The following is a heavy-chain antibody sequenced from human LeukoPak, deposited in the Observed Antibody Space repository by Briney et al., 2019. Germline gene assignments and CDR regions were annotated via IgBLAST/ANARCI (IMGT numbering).Heavy chain of an antibody. D-gene: IGHD6-13*01. V-gene: IGHV3-53*01. CDR1: GFTVSNNY. CDR3: ARGSAASGFDP. CDR2: IYSGGST. Sequence: PGGSPRLSCAASGFTVSNNYMSWVRQAPGKGLEWVSVIYSGGSTYYADSVKGRFTISRDNSKNTLFLQMNSLRAEDTAVYYCARGSAASGFDPWGQGTLVTVSS. J-gene: IGHJ5*02.